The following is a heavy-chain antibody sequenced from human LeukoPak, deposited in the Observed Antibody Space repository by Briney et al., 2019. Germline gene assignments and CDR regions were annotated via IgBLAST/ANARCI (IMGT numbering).Heavy chain of an antibody. CDR2: INTDGSNT. V-gene: IGHV3-74*01. CDR1: GFTFSTYW. Sequence: QAGGSLRLSCAASGFTFSTYWMHWVRHAPGKGLVWVSRINTDGSNTGYADSVKGRFTISRDNAKNTLYLQMNSLRAEDTAVYFCVGYCSSTTCYMRDYWGQGTLVTVSS. D-gene: IGHD2-2*02. CDR3: VGYCSSTTCYMRDY. J-gene: IGHJ4*02.